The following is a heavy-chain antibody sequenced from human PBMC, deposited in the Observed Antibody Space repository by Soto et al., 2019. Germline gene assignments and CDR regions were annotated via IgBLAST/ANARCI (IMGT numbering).Heavy chain of an antibody. CDR1: GFTFSDYA. CDR2: IGPRGSTV. J-gene: IGHJ4*02. CDR3: ARGTDYYTY. Sequence: VQLVQSGGALVTPGGSLRLSCAASGFTFSDYAMNWIRQAPGRGLEWISYIGPRGSTVYYADSVKGRFTISRDNARKSLFLQMNILRVEDTAVYYCARGTDYYTYWGQGSLVTVPS. V-gene: IGHV3-11*01.